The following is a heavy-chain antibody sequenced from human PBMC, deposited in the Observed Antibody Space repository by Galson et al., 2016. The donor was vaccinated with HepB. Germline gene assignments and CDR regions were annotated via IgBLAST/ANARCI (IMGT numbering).Heavy chain of an antibody. D-gene: IGHD4/OR15-4a*01. CDR1: GGSISSGDYY. CDR2: IFYSGST. V-gene: IGHV4-30-4*01. Sequence: LTCTVSGGSISSGDYYWNWIRQPPGKGLEWIGYIFYSGSTSYNPSLKSRLTVSVDTSKNQFSLRLSSVTAADTAAYYCALGAVYYYYAIDVWGRGTTVTVSS. J-gene: IGHJ6*04. CDR3: ALGAVYYYYAIDV.